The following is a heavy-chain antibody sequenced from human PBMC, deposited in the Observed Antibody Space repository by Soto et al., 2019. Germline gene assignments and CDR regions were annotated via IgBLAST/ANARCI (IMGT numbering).Heavy chain of an antibody. V-gene: IGHV4-34*01. CDR3: AREVGYYSATRRNLYFDY. D-gene: IGHD2-2*01. Sequence: KASETLSLTCAVCGGSFSGYYWSWVRQPPGKGLEWIGDINHTGGSNYNPSLKSRVMISVDTAKTQFSLNVTSVTAADTAVYYCAREVGYYSATRRNLYFDYWGPGTLVTVSS. CDR1: GGSFSGYY. J-gene: IGHJ4*02. CDR2: INHTGGS.